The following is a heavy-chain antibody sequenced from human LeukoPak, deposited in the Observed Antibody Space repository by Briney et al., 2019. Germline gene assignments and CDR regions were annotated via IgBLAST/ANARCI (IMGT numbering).Heavy chain of an antibody. V-gene: IGHV3-21*01. CDR3: ATETIGRHYDY. J-gene: IGHJ4*02. CDR1: GFTFSSCG. CDR2: IGPTGTDR. Sequence: GGSLRLSCAASGFTFSSCGFNWVRQAPGKGLEWVSSIGPTGTDRYYADSVRGRFTISRDNAKNSMYLQMDSLRDEDTAVYYCATETIGRHYDYWGRGTLLTVSS. D-gene: IGHD1-14*01.